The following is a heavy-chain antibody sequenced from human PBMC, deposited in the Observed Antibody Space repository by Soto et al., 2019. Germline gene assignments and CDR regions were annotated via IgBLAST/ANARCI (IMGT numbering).Heavy chain of an antibody. D-gene: IGHD1-26*01. Sequence: PSETLSLTSTVSGGSISSYYWSWIRQPPGKGLEWIGYIYYSGSTNYNPSLKSRVTFTRDTSAGTVYMQLSSLTSEDTAVYYCARDDSGFSGSHYIDYFNYWGQGALVTVSS. CDR3: ARDDSGFSGSHYIDYFNY. CDR2: IYYSGST. J-gene: IGHJ4*02. CDR1: GGSISSYY. V-gene: IGHV4-59*01.